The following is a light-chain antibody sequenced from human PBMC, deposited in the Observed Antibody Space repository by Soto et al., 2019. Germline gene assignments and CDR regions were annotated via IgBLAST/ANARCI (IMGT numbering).Light chain of an antibody. V-gene: IGLV2-8*01. J-gene: IGLJ2*01. CDR1: SSDVGGYNY. Sequence: QSVLTQPPSASGSPGQSVTISCTGTSSDVGGYNYVSWYQQNPGKAPKVMMYEVSKRPSGVPDRFSGSKSGNKASLTVSGLQAEDEADYYCSSYGGTNSLKVFGGGTKLTVL. CDR3: SSYGGTNSLKV. CDR2: EVS.